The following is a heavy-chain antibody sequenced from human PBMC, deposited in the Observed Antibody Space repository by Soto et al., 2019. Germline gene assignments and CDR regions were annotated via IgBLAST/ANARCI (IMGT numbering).Heavy chain of an antibody. CDR2: ISSPSSYI. D-gene: IGHD2-2*01. V-gene: IGHV3-21*01. J-gene: IGHJ5*02. CDR1: GFTFSSYT. Sequence: PGGSLRLSCAASGFTFSSYTMSWVRQAPGEGLEWVSSISSPSSYIYYADSVKGRFTISRDNAKNSLHLQMNSLRAEDTAVYYCARDRYCSSASCSRRRGFDPWGQGTLVTVSS. CDR3: ARDRYCSSASCSRRRGFDP.